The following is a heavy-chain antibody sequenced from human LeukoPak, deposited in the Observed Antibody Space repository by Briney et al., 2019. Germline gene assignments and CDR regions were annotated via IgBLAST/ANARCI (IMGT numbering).Heavy chain of an antibody. CDR3: ASFQTAMATGVNDAFDI. J-gene: IGHJ3*02. D-gene: IGHD5-18*01. Sequence: GGSLRLSCAASGFTFSSYWMHWVRQAPGKGLVWVSRINSDGSSTSYADSVKGRFTISRDNAKNSLYLQMNSLRAEDTAVYYCASFQTAMATGVNDAFDIWGQGTMVTVSS. CDR2: INSDGSST. V-gene: IGHV3-74*01. CDR1: GFTFSSYW.